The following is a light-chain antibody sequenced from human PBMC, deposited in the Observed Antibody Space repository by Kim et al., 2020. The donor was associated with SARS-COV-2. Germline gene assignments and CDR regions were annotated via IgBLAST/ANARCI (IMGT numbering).Light chain of an antibody. J-gene: IGKJ1*01. CDR3: QQYGRAPRT. Sequence: EIVLTQSPGTLSLSPGERVTLSCRASQSVKNNYLAWYQHKPGQPPRLLIYGASSRATGIPDRVTGSASGTDFTLTISRLEPEDFAVYYCQQYGRAPRTFGQGTKVDIK. CDR1: QSVKNNY. CDR2: GAS. V-gene: IGKV3-20*01.